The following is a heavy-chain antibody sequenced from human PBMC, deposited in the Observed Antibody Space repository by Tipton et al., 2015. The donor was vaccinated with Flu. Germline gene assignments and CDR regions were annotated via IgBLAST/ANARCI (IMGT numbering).Heavy chain of an antibody. CDR1: GGSVSSSDFY. CDR3: SSYYIRAFDI. D-gene: IGHD3-10*01. V-gene: IGHV4-39*07. CDR2: IFHSGTT. J-gene: IGHJ3*02. Sequence: TLSLTCTVSGGSVSSSDFYWGWVRQPPGKGPEWIGSIFHSGTTYYDLSLQSRVTMSLDASKSHFSLKLSSVTAADTAMYYCSSYYIRAFDIWGQGTVVTVSA.